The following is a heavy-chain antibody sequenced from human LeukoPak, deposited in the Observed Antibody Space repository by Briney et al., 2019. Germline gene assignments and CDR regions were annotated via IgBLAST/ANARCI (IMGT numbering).Heavy chain of an antibody. V-gene: IGHV3-15*01. CDR2: IKNKSEGEIT. CDR1: GFSFTNAW. CDR3: TSSIRGNGGFDY. J-gene: IGHJ4*02. D-gene: IGHD4-23*01. Sequence: GGSLRLSCAASGFSFTNAWMNWVRQAPGKGLEWVGRIKNKSEGEITDYAAPVKGTFTISRDDSKNTLYLQMNSLKTEDTAAYYCTSSIRGNGGFDYWGQGTLVTVSS.